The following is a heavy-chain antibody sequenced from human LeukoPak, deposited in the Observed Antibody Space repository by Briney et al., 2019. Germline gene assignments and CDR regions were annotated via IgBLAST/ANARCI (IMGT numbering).Heavy chain of an antibody. CDR2: INHSGST. Sequence: PSGTLSLTCAVYGGSLSGYYWSWIRQPPGKGLEWIGEINHSGSTNYNPSLKSRVTISVDTSKNQFSLKLSSVTAADTAVYYCARRPKGTGSYYRVYYYYMDVWGKGTTVTISS. J-gene: IGHJ6*03. V-gene: IGHV4-34*01. CDR1: GGSLSGYY. D-gene: IGHD3-10*01. CDR3: ARRPKGTGSYYRVYYYYMDV.